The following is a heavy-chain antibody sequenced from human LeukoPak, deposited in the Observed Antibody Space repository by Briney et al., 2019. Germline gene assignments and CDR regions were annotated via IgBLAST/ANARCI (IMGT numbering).Heavy chain of an antibody. Sequence: SETLSLTCTVSGGSISSGGYYWSWIRQHPGKGLEWIGYIYYSGSTYYNPSLKSRVTISVDASKNQFSLKLSSVTAADTAVYYCARMVVTAINWFDPWGQGTLVTVSS. CDR2: IYYSGST. CDR3: ARMVVTAINWFDP. J-gene: IGHJ5*02. CDR1: GGSISSGGYY. V-gene: IGHV4-31*03. D-gene: IGHD2-21*02.